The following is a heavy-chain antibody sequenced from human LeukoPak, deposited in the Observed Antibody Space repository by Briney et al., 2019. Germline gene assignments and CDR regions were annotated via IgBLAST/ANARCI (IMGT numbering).Heavy chain of an antibody. D-gene: IGHD5-18*01. J-gene: IGHJ3*02. CDR2: ISAYNGNT. Sequence: ASVKVSCKASGYTFTSYGISWVRQAPGQGLEWVGWISAYNGNTNYAQKLQGRVTMTTDTSTSTAYMELRSLRSDDTAVYYCARARQSSYGPPTDAFDIWGQGTMVTVSS. V-gene: IGHV1-18*01. CDR3: ARARQSSYGPPTDAFDI. CDR1: GYTFTSYG.